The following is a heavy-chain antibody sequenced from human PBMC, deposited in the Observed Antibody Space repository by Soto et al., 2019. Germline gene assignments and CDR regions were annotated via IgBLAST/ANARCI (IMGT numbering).Heavy chain of an antibody. CDR3: ARDYSNGWYGDFDY. J-gene: IGHJ4*02. CDR1: GYTFTSYG. Sequence: AASVKVSCKASGYTFTSYGISWVRQAPGQGLEWMGWISAYNGHTNYAQKLQGRVTMTTDASTSTAYMELRSLGSDDTAVYYCARDYSNGWYGDFDYWGQGTLVTVSS. D-gene: IGHD6-19*01. CDR2: ISAYNGHT. V-gene: IGHV1-18*01.